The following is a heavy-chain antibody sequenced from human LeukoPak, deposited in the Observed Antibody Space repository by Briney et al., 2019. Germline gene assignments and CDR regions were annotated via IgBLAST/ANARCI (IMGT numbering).Heavy chain of an antibody. V-gene: IGHV4-59*01. CDR2: IYYSGST. CDR3: ARENYGSGTTPSLDY. CDR1: GGSISSYY. D-gene: IGHD3-10*01. J-gene: IGHJ4*02. Sequence: SETLSLTCTVSGGSISSYYWSWIRQPPGKGLEWIGYIYYSGSTNYNPSLKSRVTISVDTSKNQFSLKLSSVTAADTVVYYCARENYGSGTTPSLDYWGQGTLVTVSS.